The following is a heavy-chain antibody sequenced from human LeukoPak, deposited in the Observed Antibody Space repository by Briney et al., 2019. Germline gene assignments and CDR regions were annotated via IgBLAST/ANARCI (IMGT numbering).Heavy chain of an antibody. CDR3: ARDLGSSPEWDVCFDY. Sequence: ASVKVSCKASGYTFTGYYMHWVRQAPGQGLEWMGWINPNIGGTNYAQKFQGRVTMTRDTSISTAYMELSRLRSDDTAVYYCARDLGSSPEWDVCFDYWGEGTLVTLSS. V-gene: IGHV1-2*02. J-gene: IGHJ4*02. CDR1: GYTFTGYY. CDR2: INPNIGGT. D-gene: IGHD6-6*01.